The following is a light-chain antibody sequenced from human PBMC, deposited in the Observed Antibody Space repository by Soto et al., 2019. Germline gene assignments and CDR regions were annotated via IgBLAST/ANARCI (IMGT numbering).Light chain of an antibody. Sequence: EIVLTQSPGTLSLSPGERATLSCRASQSVSSSYLAWYQQKPGQAPRLLIYSVSTRANGIPARFSGSGSGAEFTLTITSLQSEDFAIYYCQQYSDWPPYTFGQGTKVDSK. V-gene: IGKV3-15*01. CDR3: QQYSDWPPYT. J-gene: IGKJ2*01. CDR2: SVS. CDR1: QSVSSSY.